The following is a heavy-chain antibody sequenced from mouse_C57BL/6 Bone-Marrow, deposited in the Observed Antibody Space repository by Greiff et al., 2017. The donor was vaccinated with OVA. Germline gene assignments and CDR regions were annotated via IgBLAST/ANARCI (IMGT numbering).Heavy chain of an antibody. CDR1: GFTFSDFY. J-gene: IGHJ1*03. Sequence: EVKLMESGGGLVQSGRSLRLSCATSGFTFSDFYMEWVRQAPGKGLEWIAASRNKANDYTTEYSASVKGRFIVSRDTSQSILYLQMNALRAEDTAIYYCARDAIYYDYDGEGWYFDVWGTGTTVTVSS. V-gene: IGHV7-1*01. CDR2: SRNKANDYTT. D-gene: IGHD2-4*01. CDR3: ARDAIYYDYDGEGWYFDV.